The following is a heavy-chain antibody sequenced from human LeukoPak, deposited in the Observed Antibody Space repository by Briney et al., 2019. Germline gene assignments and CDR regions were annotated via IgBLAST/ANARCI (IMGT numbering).Heavy chain of an antibody. D-gene: IGHD3-10*01. V-gene: IGHV4-39*01. CDR2: IYYSGST. Sequence: SETLSLTCTVSGGSISSYYWGWIRQPPGKGLEWIGSIYYSGSTYYNPSLKSRVTISVDTSKNQFSLKLSSVTAADTAVYYCARQLSGLLWFGEPDYYMDVWGKGTTVTISS. CDR1: GGSISSYY. J-gene: IGHJ6*03. CDR3: ARQLSGLLWFGEPDYYMDV.